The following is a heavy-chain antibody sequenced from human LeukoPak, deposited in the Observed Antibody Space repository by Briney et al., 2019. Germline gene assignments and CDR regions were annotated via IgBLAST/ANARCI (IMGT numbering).Heavy chain of an antibody. V-gene: IGHV4-59*01. D-gene: IGHD6-19*01. CDR3: ARVAATAIDY. CDR1: GGSISSYY. Sequence: SETLSLTCTVSGGSISSYYWSCIRQPPGKGLEWIGYIYYSGSTNYNPSLKSRVTISVDTSKNQFSLKLSSVTAADTAVYYCARVAATAIDYWGQGTLVTVSS. J-gene: IGHJ4*02. CDR2: IYYSGST.